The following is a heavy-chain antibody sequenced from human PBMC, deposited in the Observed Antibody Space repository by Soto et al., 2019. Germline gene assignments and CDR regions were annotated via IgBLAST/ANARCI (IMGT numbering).Heavy chain of an antibody. D-gene: IGHD6-13*01. Sequence: SXKASFKVSGYTXTELSMDLVRQAPGKGLEWMGGFDPEDCETIYAQKFQGTVTMTEDTSTDTAYMELSSMRSEDTAVYYCATLIPIAAAAHFDYWGQGTLVTVSS. J-gene: IGHJ4*02. CDR3: ATLIPIAAAAHFDY. CDR2: FDPEDCET. CDR1: GYTXTELS. V-gene: IGHV1-24*01.